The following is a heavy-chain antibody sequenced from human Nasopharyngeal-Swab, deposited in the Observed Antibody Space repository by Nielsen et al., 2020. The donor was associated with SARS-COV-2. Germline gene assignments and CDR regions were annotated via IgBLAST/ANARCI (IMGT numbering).Heavy chain of an antibody. V-gene: IGHV3-73*01. D-gene: IGHD2-21*02. CDR2: IRSKGNNYAT. J-gene: IGHJ4*02. CDR3: TRCGGGCYSGRDY. CDR1: GFTFSDSD. Sequence: GESLKISCAASGFTFSDSDINWVRQASGKGLEWVGRIRSKGNNYATAYAASVKGRFIIFRDDPTNTAYLQMNSLKTEDTAVYYCTRCGGGCYSGRDYWGQGTLVTVSS.